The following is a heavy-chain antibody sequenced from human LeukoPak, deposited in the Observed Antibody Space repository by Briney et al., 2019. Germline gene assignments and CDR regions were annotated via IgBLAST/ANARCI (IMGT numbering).Heavy chain of an antibody. D-gene: IGHD3-9*01. J-gene: IGHJ4*02. CDR2: INPNSGGT. CDR1: GYTFTGYY. CDR3: ARGSSVLRYFDWLSPLDY. Sequence: LWASVKVSCKASGYTFTGYYMHWVRQAPGQGLEWMGWINPNSGGTNYAQKFQGWVTMTRDTSISTAYMELSRLRSDDTAVYYCARGSSVLRYFDWLSPLDYWGQGTLVTVSS. V-gene: IGHV1-2*04.